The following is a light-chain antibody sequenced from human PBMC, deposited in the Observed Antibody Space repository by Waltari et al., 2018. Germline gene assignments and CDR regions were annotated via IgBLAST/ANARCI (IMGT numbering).Light chain of an antibody. Sequence: YVLTQAPSVSVDPGQTARISCGGSSFGGTTIHWYQQKPGPAPVLVVYDGSGQPSGIPVRYAVSNAGNMATLTIRRVEAGDEADDYCQLGNNNLDVPWFGGGTKLTVL. CDR3: QLGNNNLDVPW. V-gene: IGLV3-21*02. J-gene: IGLJ3*02. CDR1: SFGGTT. CDR2: DGS.